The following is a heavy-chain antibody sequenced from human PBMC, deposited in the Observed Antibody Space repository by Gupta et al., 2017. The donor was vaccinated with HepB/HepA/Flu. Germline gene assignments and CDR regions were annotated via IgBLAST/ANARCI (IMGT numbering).Heavy chain of an antibody. Sequence: QVQLVESGGGVVQPGRSLRLSCAGSVFIFSSYGIHWVRQAPGKGMEWVAVISHAGTGSYYADSVKGRFTLSRDNSKNTVYLQLSSLRDDDAAVYYCAKEIQKYAGKWYFDLWGRGTLVSVSS. J-gene: IGHJ2*01. CDR2: ISHAGTGS. V-gene: IGHV3-30*18. CDR3: AKEIQKYAGKWYFDL. CDR1: VFIFSSYG. D-gene: IGHD5-18*01.